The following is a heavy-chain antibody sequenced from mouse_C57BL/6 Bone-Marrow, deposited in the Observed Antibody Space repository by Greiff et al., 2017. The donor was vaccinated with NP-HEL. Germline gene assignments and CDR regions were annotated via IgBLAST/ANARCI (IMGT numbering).Heavy chain of an antibody. CDR3: TTTYYSNFLGY. J-gene: IGHJ2*01. Sequence: VQLQQSGAELVRPGASVKLSCTASGFNIKDDYMHWVKQRPEQGLEWIGWIDPENGDTEYASKFQGKATITADTSSDTAYLQLSSLTSEDTAVYYCTTTYYSNFLGYWGQGTTLTVSS. V-gene: IGHV14-4*01. CDR2: IDPENGDT. D-gene: IGHD2-5*01. CDR1: GFNIKDDY.